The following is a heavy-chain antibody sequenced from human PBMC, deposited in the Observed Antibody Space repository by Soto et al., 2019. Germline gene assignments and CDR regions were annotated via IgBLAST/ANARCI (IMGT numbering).Heavy chain of an antibody. V-gene: IGHV2-5*02. CDR2: IYWDDDK. CDR3: AHIPNYYQYDWFDP. CDR1: GFSLTTRGVG. D-gene: IGHD3-16*01. Sequence: QITLKESGPTLVKPTQTLTLTCTFSGFSLTTRGVGVGWIRQPPGKALECLALIYWDDDKRYSPSLQSRLSTPKPTXXNQVVLTMTNVDPVDTATYYCAHIPNYYQYDWFDPWGQGTLVSVSS. J-gene: IGHJ5*02.